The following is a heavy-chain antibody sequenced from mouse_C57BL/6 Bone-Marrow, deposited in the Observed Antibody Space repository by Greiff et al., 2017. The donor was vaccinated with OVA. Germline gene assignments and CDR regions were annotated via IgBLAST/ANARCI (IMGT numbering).Heavy chain of an antibody. CDR1: GFTFSNYW. D-gene: IGHD3-2*01. J-gene: IGHJ3*01. Sequence: EVKVEESGGGLVQPGGSMKLSCVASGFTFSNYWMNWVRQSPEKGLEWVAQIRLKSDNYATHYAESVKGRLTISRDDSKSSVYLQMNNLRAEDTEIYYCTARQLWLRRAYWGQGTLVTVSA. V-gene: IGHV6-3*01. CDR3: TARQLWLRRAY. CDR2: IRLKSDNYAT.